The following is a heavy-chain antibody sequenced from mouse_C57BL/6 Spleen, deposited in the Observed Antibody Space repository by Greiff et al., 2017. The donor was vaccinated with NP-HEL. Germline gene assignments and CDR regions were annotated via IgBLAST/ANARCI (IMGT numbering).Heavy chain of an antibody. J-gene: IGHJ2*01. D-gene: IGHD2-12*01. CDR3: ARDGGIRPASYYFDY. Sequence: QVQLQQSGAELVKPGASVKLSCKASGYTFTEYTMHWVKQRPGQGLEWIGWIYPGGGGTQYNEKFKDKATLTADKSSSTVYMELSRLTSDDSAVYFCARDGGIRPASYYFDYWGKGTTLTVSS. V-gene: IGHV1-62-2*01. CDR2: IYPGGGGT. CDR1: GYTFTEYT.